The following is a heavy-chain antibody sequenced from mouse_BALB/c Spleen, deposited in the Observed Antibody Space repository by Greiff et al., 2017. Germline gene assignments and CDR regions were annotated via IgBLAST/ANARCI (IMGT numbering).Heavy chain of an antibody. Sequence: QVQLKESGPGLVEPSQSLNITCAVSGFSLTSYGVHWVRQPPGKGLEWVGVIWAGGSTNYNSARMSRLIISKDNYKSHVFLKMNSLQTDDTAMYYCARDYFMFPDYWGQGTTLTVSS. CDR1: GFSLTSYG. J-gene: IGHJ2*01. CDR3: ARDYFMFPDY. CDR2: IWAGGST. V-gene: IGHV2-9*02. D-gene: IGHD1-1*01.